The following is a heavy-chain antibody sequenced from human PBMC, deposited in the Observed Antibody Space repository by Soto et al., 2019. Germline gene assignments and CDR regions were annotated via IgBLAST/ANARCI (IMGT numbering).Heavy chain of an antibody. J-gene: IGHJ6*03. V-gene: IGHV1-8*01. CDR3: ARGPLIRGVSYYYYMDV. CDR2: MNPNSGNT. D-gene: IGHD3-10*01. Sequence: ASVKVSCKAAGYTVTRYDINWVGQATGQGLEWMGWMNPNSGNTGYAQKFQGGVTMTRNTSISAAYMELSSLRSEDTAVYYCARGPLIRGVSYYYYMDVWGKGTTVTVSS. CDR1: GYTVTRYD.